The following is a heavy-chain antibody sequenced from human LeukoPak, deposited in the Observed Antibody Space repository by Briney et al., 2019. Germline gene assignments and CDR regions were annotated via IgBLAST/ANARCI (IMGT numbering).Heavy chain of an antibody. V-gene: IGHV6-1*01. J-gene: IGHJ5*02. Sequence: SQTLSLTCAISGDSVSINSAAWNWIRQSPSRGLEWLGRTYQRSKWYNDYAVSVKSRITINPDISKNQFSLQLNSVTPEDTGVYYCARADYGDYVWFDPWGQGTLVTVSS. D-gene: IGHD4-17*01. CDR2: TYQRSKWYN. CDR1: GDSVSINSAA. CDR3: ARADYGDYVWFDP.